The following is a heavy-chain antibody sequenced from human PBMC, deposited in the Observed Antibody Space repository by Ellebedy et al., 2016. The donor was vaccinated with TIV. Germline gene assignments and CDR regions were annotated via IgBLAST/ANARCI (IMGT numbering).Heavy chain of an antibody. CDR2: ISSDGSNK. J-gene: IGHJ4*02. Sequence: GGSLRFSXVASGFTFRSHGIYWVRQAPGKGLEWVAVISSDGSNKYYADSVKGRFTISRDNSKNTLYLQMNSLRTDDMAVYYCARGGSSGSPDYWGQGTLVTVSS. D-gene: IGHD3-10*01. V-gene: IGHV3-30*03. CDR1: GFTFRSHG. CDR3: ARGGSSGSPDY.